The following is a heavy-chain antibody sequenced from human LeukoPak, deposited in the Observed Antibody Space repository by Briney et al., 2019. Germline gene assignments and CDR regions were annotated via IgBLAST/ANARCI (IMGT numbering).Heavy chain of an antibody. CDR2: LIPLCYRA. Sequence: GASVNLSCKVSGRTFSRYAISWVRQPPGQGLEWGGGLIPLCYRAKHTQKFQGRVTITADESTSTAYMEMSSLRSEDTAVYYCARSAGFLEWLSPKVYFDYWGQGTLVTVSS. CDR3: ARSAGFLEWLSPKVYFDY. V-gene: IGHV1-69*13. J-gene: IGHJ4*02. D-gene: IGHD3-3*01. CDR1: GRTFSRYA.